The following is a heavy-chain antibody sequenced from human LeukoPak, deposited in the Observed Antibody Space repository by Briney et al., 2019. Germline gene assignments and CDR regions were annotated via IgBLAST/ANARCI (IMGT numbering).Heavy chain of an antibody. D-gene: IGHD5-12*01. V-gene: IGHV3-21*01. CDR1: GFTFRTYG. CDR2: ISSSSSYI. Sequence: KAGGSLRLSCSASGFTFRTYGMHWVRQAPGKGLEWVSSISSSSSYIYYADSVKGRFTISRDNAKNSLYLQMNSLRAEDTAVYYCARGGSGYPFEGYYFDYWGQGTLVTVSS. J-gene: IGHJ4*02. CDR3: ARGGSGYPFEGYYFDY.